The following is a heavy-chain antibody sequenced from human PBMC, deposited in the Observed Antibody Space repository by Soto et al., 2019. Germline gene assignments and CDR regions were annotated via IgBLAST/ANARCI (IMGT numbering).Heavy chain of an antibody. CDR2: IYYSRST. V-gene: IGHV4-31*03. CDR1: GGSVNNADYF. Sequence: QVRLEESGPGLVKPSETLSLICSVSGGSVNNADYFWSWIRHHPENGLEWIGYIYYSRSTRYNPSFKTRATLSIDTSKNQFSLRLNSVTVADTAVYFCARDADYGGSRGGMDVWGRGTTVTVSS. J-gene: IGHJ6*02. D-gene: IGHD4-17*01. CDR3: ARDADYGGSRGGMDV.